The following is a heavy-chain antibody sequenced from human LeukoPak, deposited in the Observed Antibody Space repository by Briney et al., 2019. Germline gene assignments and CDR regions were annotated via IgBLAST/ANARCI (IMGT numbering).Heavy chain of an antibody. Sequence: SVKVSCKASGGTFSSYAISWVRQAPGQGLEWMGRIIPIFGIANYAQEFQGRVTITADKSTSTAYMELSSLRSEDTAVYYCARDLGYGSGSYFPNWFDPWGQGTLVTVSS. J-gene: IGHJ5*02. CDR1: GGTFSSYA. CDR2: IIPIFGIA. V-gene: IGHV1-69*04. CDR3: ARDLGYGSGSYFPNWFDP. D-gene: IGHD3-10*01.